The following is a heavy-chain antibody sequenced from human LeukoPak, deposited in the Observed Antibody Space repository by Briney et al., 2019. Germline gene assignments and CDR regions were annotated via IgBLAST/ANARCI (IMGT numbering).Heavy chain of an antibody. CDR1: GGSFTGYD. J-gene: IGHJ3*02. D-gene: IGHD3-3*01. V-gene: IGHV4-34*01. CDR2: INHSGSN. Sequence: PAETLCLTCGVYGGSFTGYDWSWIRQPPGKGLEWIGEINHSGSNNYNPSLKSRVTISVDTSKKQFSLKLTSVSAADTAVYYCARGRFLDAFDIWGQGTIDPVSS. CDR3: ARGRFLDAFDI.